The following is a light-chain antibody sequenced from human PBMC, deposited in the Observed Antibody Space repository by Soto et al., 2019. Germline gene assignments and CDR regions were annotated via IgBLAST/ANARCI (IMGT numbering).Light chain of an antibody. CDR2: AAS. Sequence: DIQLTQSPSFLSASVGDRVTITCRASQGISSDLAWYQQKPGKAPKLLIYAASNLQSGVPARFSGSRYGTEFTITIDSLQPEYCATYNCQQLNSYPLFFGGGNKVVIK. CDR1: QGISSD. V-gene: IGKV1-9*01. CDR3: QQLNSYPLF. J-gene: IGKJ4*01.